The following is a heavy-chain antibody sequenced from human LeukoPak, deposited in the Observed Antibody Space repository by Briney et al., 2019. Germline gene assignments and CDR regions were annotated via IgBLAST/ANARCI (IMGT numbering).Heavy chain of an antibody. CDR1: GGSISSYY. CDR2: IFYVGST. D-gene: IGHD3-22*01. J-gene: IGHJ3*02. V-gene: IGHV4-59*01. CDR3: ARDYYDSRGEAFDI. Sequence: SETLSLTCTVSGGSISSYYWSWIRQPPGKGLEWIGYIFYVGSTNYNPSLKSRVTISVDTSKNQFSLKLNSVTAADTAVYYCARDYYDSRGEAFDIWGQGTMVTVSS.